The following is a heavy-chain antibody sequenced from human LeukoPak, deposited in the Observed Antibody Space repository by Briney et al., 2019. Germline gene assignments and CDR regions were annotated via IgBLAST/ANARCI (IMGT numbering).Heavy chain of an antibody. CDR1: GFTISSHG. V-gene: IGHV3-30*03. CDR2: ISYDGSNK. D-gene: IGHD6-13*01. Sequence: GGSLRLSCAVSGFTISSHGMHWVRQAPGKGLEWVAVISYDGSNKYYADSVKGRFTISGDNSKNTLYLQMNSLRAEDTAVYYCARSGPSSRSHDYWGQGTLVTVSS. CDR3: ARSGPSSRSHDY. J-gene: IGHJ4*02.